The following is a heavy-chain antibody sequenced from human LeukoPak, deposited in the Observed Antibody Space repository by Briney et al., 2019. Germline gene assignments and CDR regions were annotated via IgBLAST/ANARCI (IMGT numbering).Heavy chain of an antibody. CDR2: IYSGGST. V-gene: IGHV3-53*01. J-gene: IGHJ6*02. Sequence: GGSLRLSCTASGFTFSSYAMNWVRQAPGKGLEWVSLIYSGGSTYYADSVKGRFTISRDNSKNTLYLHMKSLRAEDTALYYCASSSYGSGTSYGMDVWGQGTTVTVSS. CDR3: ASSSYGSGTSYGMDV. D-gene: IGHD3-10*01. CDR1: GFTFSSYA.